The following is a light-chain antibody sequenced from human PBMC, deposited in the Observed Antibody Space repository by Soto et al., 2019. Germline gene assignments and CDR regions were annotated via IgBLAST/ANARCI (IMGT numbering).Light chain of an antibody. J-gene: IGLJ2*01. Sequence: QSALTQPASVSGSPGQSITISCTGTSSDVGTYNHVSWYQQHPGKAPKLMIYDVSNRPSGVSNRFSGSKSGNTASLTISGLQAEDEADYYCSSYTIISTVVFGGGTKVTVL. V-gene: IGLV2-14*03. CDR3: SSYTIISTVV. CDR1: SSDVGTYNH. CDR2: DVS.